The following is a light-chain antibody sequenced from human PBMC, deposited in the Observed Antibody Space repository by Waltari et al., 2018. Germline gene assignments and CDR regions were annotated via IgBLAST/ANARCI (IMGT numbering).Light chain of an antibody. CDR3: QQYDISPLT. V-gene: IGKV3-20*01. CDR2: GAS. Sequence: EIVLTQSPGTLFLSPGERATLSCRASQTVRTTYLAWYQQKPGQAPTLLIYGASSRATGIPDRFSGSGSGTDFSLPISSLEPEDFAVYYCQQYDISPLTFGGGTKVEIK. J-gene: IGKJ4*01. CDR1: QTVRTTY.